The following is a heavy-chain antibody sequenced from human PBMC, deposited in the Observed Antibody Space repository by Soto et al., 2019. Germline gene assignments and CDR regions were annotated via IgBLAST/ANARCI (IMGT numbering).Heavy chain of an antibody. J-gene: IGHJ5*02. CDR1: GYTFTGYY. D-gene: IGHD6-13*01. CDR2: INPNSGGT. CDR3: ARDARAGLAAAGIGEGNWFDP. V-gene: IGHV1-2*02. Sequence: QVQLVQSGAEVKKPGASVKVSCKASGYTFTGYYMHWVRQAPGQGLEWMGWINPNSGGTNYAQKFQGGVTMTRDTSISTAYMELSRLRSDDTAVYYCARDARAGLAAAGIGEGNWFDPWGQETLVTVSS.